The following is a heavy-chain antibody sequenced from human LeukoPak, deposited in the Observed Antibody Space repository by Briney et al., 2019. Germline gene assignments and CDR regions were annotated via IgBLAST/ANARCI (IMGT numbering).Heavy chain of an antibody. CDR3: ARTELPCSGGSCYSSNWFDP. D-gene: IGHD2-15*01. V-gene: IGHV3-48*03. Sequence: GGSLRLSCAASGFTFSSYEMNWVRQAPGKGLEWVSYISSSGSTIYYADSVKGRFTISRDNAKNSLYLQMNSLRAEDTAVYYCARTELPCSGGSCYSSNWFDPWGQGTLVTVSS. CDR1: GFTFSSYE. J-gene: IGHJ5*02. CDR2: ISSSGSTI.